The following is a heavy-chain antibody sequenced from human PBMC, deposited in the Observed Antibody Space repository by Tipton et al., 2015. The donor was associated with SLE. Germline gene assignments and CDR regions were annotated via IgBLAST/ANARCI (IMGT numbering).Heavy chain of an antibody. Sequence: LRLSCTVSGGSISSYYWSWIRQPAGKGLEWIGRIYTSGSTNYNPPLKSRVTMSVDTSKNQFSLKLSSVTAADTAVYYCARDRGRSSSPYYFDYWGQGTLVTVSS. D-gene: IGHD6-6*01. CDR2: IYTSGST. J-gene: IGHJ4*02. V-gene: IGHV4-4*07. CDR1: GGSISSYY. CDR3: ARDRGRSSSPYYFDY.